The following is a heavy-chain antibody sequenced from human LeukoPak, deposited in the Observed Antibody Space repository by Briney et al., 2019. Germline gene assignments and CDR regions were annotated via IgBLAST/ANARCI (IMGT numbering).Heavy chain of an antibody. CDR3: ARDDDSYYYDSSGQYHALADY. J-gene: IGHJ4*02. CDR2: ISSSGSTI. CDR1: GFTFSDYY. V-gene: IGHV3-11*01. Sequence: GGSLRLSCAASGFTFSDYYMSWIRQAPGKGLEWVSYISSSGSTIYYADSVKGRFTISRDNAKKSLYLQMDSLRAEDTAVYYCARDDDSYYYDSSGQYHALADYWGPGTLVTVSS. D-gene: IGHD3-22*01.